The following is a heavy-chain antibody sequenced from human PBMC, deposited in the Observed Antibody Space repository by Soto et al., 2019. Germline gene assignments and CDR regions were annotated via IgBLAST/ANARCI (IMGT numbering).Heavy chain of an antibody. J-gene: IGHJ4*02. CDR2: IYYSGST. D-gene: IGHD3-22*01. Sequence: SETLSLTCTVSGGSISSSSYYWGWIRQPPGKGLEWIGSIYYSGSTYYNPSLKSRVTISVDTSKNQFSLKLTLAQDSSGYHIFDYWGLGTLVTVSS. CDR3: Y. V-gene: IGHV4-39*01. CDR1: GGSISSSSYY.